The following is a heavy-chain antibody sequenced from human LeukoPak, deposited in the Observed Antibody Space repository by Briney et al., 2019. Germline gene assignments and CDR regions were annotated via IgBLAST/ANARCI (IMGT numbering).Heavy chain of an antibody. CDR3: GNGRPGTPNWFDP. D-gene: IGHD1-7*01. Sequence: ASVKVSCKASGYTFTGYFMHWVRQAPGPGLEWMGWINPQSGGTNYAQKFQGRVTMTKDTSINTAYMELSRLRSDDPAVYYWGNGRPGTPNWFDPWGQGTLVTVSS. CDR1: GYTFTGYF. CDR2: INPQSGGT. J-gene: IGHJ5*02. V-gene: IGHV1-2*02.